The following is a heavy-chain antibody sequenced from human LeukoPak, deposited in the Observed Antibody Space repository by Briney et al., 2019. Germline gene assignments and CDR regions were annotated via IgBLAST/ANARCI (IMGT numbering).Heavy chain of an antibody. J-gene: IGHJ4*02. D-gene: IGHD3-10*01. Sequence: KASETLSLTCTVSGGSISSSSYYWGWIRQPPGKGLEWIGSIYYSGSTYYNPSLKSRVTISVDTSKNQFSLKLSSVTAADTAVYYCAREGSYFGSGSPPLDYWGQGTLVTVSS. CDR1: GGSISSSSYY. V-gene: IGHV4-39*07. CDR3: AREGSYFGSGSPPLDY. CDR2: IYYSGST.